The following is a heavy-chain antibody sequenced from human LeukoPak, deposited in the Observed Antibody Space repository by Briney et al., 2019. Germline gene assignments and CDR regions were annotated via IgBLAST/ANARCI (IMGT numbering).Heavy chain of an antibody. J-gene: IGHJ4*02. CDR1: GFTFSSYS. CDR2: ISSSSSYI. CDR3: ARDFSMATPITEGDY. V-gene: IGHV3-21*01. Sequence: GGSLRLSCAASGFTFSSYSMNWVRQAPGKGLEWVSSISSSSSYIYYADSVKGRFTISRDNAKNSLYLQMNSLRAEDTAVYYCARDFSMATPITEGDYWGQGTLVTVSS. D-gene: IGHD5-24*01.